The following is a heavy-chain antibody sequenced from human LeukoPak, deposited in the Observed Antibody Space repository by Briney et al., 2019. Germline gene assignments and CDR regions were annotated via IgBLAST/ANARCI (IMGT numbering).Heavy chain of an antibody. D-gene: IGHD3-10*01. V-gene: IGHV4-34*01. CDR2: VDHSGNT. CDR3: ARGEGSGSYMSYFQH. CDR1: GGTFGGYY. J-gene: IGHJ4*02. Sequence: PPETLSLTCAVYGGTFGGYYWSWVRQSPGKGLEWIGEVDHSGNTNYNPSLKSRVTISEDTSKNQFSLKLSSVSAADTAVYYCARGEGSGSYMSYFQHWGRGTLVTVSS.